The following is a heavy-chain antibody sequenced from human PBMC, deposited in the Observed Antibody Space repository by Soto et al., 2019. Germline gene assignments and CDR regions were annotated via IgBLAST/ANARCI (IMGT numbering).Heavy chain of an antibody. V-gene: IGHV3-7*05. CDR3: ARDVSPGSSSLYLDAFDI. D-gene: IGHD6-13*01. CDR2: INRDGSKK. CDR1: GFTLSAYW. J-gene: IGHJ3*02. Sequence: GGSLRLSCAASGFTLSAYWMTWVRQAPGKGLEWVANINRDGSKKSYLDSVRGRFTISRDNVGSSLYLQMDSLRADDMALYYCARDVSPGSSSLYLDAFDIWGQGTMVTVSS.